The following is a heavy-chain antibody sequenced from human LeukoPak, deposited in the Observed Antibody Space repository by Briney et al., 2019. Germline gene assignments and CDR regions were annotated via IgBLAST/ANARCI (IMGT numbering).Heavy chain of an antibody. V-gene: IGHV4-39*07. J-gene: IGHJ4*02. D-gene: IGHD6-13*01. CDR1: GGSISSSRYY. Sequence: SETLSLTCTVSGGSISSSRYYWGWIRQPPGKGLEWIGSIHYSGSTYYNPSLKSRVTVSVDTSKNQFSLNLSSVTAADTAVYYCARTYSSSSRFYDYWGQGTLVTVSS. CDR3: ARTYSSSSRFYDY. CDR2: IHYSGST.